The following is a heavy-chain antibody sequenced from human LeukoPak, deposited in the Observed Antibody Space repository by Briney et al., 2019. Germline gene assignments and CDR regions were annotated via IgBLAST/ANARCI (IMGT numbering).Heavy chain of an antibody. V-gene: IGHV1-2*02. J-gene: IGHJ4*02. CDR2: INPNSGGT. Sequence: VASVKVSCKASGYTFTGYYMHWVRQAPGQGREWMGWINPNSGGTNYAQKFQGRVTITRDTSISTAYMYLSRLRSDDTAVYYCARVSFSIFGVVISIDYWGQGTLVTVSS. D-gene: IGHD3-3*01. CDR3: ARVSFSIFGVVISIDY. CDR1: GYTFTGYY.